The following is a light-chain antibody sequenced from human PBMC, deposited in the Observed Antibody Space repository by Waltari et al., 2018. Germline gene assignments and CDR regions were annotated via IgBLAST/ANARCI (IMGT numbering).Light chain of an antibody. J-gene: IGKJ3*01. V-gene: IGKV3-15*01. CDR2: GAS. Sequence: EIVMTQSPATLSVSPGERATLSCRASQSVSSNLAWYQQKPGQAPPLLICGASTRATGTPARFSGSGSGTDFTLTISTLEPEDFAVYYCQQGTIWPPGITFGPGTRVDIK. CDR3: QQGTIWPPGIT. CDR1: QSVSSN.